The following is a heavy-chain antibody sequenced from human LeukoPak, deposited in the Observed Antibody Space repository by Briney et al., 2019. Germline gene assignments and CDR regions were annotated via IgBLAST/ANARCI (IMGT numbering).Heavy chain of an antibody. V-gene: IGHV3-74*01. CDR2: INSDGSST. J-gene: IGHJ6*03. Sequence: PGGSLRLSCAASGFTFSSYWMHWVRQAPGKGLVWVSRINSDGSSTSYADSVKGRFTISRDNAKNTLYLQMNSLRAEDTAVYYCAKDWARGDYYGSGSLRVYYYYMDVWGKGTTVTISS. D-gene: IGHD3-10*01. CDR3: AKDWARGDYYGSGSLRVYYYYMDV. CDR1: GFTFSSYW.